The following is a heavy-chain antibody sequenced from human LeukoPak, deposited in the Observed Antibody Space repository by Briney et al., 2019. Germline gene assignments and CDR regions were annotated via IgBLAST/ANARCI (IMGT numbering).Heavy chain of an antibody. J-gene: IGHJ4*02. V-gene: IGHV3-33*01. CDR2: IWHDGSKT. CDR1: GYTFRTYG. CDR3: ARDFGSDYYKSDY. Sequence: GGSLRLSCVGSGYTFRTYGKHWVRQAPGKGLDWVAVIWHDGSKTLYADSVKGRFTISRDDSKNTLYLQMNSLRAEDTAVYYCARDFGSDYYKSDYWGQGTLVTVSS. D-gene: IGHD2-21*02.